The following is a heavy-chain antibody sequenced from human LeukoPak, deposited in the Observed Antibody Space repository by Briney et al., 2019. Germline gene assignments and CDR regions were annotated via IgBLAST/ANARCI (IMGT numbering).Heavy chain of an antibody. V-gene: IGHV4-39*07. CDR2: IYYSGST. CDR3: AREGDQLLLYPQIELPNWFDP. CDR1: GGSISSSSYY. Sequence: PSETLSLTCTVSGGSISSSSYYWGWIRQPPGKGLEWIGSIYYSGSTYYNPSLKSRVTISVDTSKNQFSLKLSSVTAADTAVYYCAREGDQLLLYPQIELPNWFDPWGQGTLVTVSS. J-gene: IGHJ5*02. D-gene: IGHD2-2*02.